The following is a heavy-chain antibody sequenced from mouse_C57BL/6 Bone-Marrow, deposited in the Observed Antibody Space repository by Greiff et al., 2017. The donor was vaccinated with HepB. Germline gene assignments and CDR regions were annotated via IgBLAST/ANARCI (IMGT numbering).Heavy chain of an antibody. CDR1: GYTFTDYY. CDR3: ARYYYCSLDY. V-gene: IGHV1-76*01. J-gene: IGHJ2*01. CDR2: IYPGSGNT. Sequence: QVQLQQSGAELVRPGASVKLSCKASGYTFTDYYINWVKQRPGQGLEWIARIYPGSGNTYYNEKFKGKATLTAEKSSSTAYMQLSSLTSEDSAVYFCARYYYCSLDYWGQGTTLTVSS. D-gene: IGHD1-1*01.